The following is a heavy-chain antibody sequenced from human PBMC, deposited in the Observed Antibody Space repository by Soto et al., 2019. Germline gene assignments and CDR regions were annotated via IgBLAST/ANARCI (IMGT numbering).Heavy chain of an antibody. CDR1: GGSISSYY. D-gene: IGHD5-18*01. J-gene: IGHJ6*02. Sequence: PSETLSLTCTVSGGSISSYYWSWIRQPPGKGLEWIGYIYYSGSTYYNPSLKSRVTISVDTSKNQFSLKLSSVTAADTAVYYCARGRRIQLWFEVYYYYGMDVWGQGTTVTVSS. V-gene: IGHV4-59*08. CDR3: ARGRRIQLWFEVYYYYGMDV. CDR2: IYYSGST.